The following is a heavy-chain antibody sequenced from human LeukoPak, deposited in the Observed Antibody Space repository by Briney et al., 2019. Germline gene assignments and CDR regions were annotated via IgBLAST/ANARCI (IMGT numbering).Heavy chain of an antibody. Sequence: SETLSLTCTVSGGSISSGDYYWSWIRQPSGKGLEWIGYIYYSGSTYYNPSLKSRVTISVDTSKNQFSLKLSSVTAADTAVYYCAREENIVATIYHWGQGTLVTVSS. CDR3: AREENIVATIYH. CDR1: GGSISSGDYY. V-gene: IGHV4-30-4*01. CDR2: IYYSGST. J-gene: IGHJ4*02. D-gene: IGHD5-12*01.